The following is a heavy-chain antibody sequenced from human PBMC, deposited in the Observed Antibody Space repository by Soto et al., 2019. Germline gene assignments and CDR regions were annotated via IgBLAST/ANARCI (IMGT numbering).Heavy chain of an antibody. CDR3: ARGKGMEENYFYYGMDI. Sequence: GASVKVSCKASGYSFSTYGMHWVRQAPGQSLEWMGWLNGGTGQTRYSQRFQDRLIITRDTSASTGYMELRSLRSEDTAVYYCARGKGMEENYFYYGMDILGQGTTVTVAS. J-gene: IGHJ6*02. CDR2: LNGGTGQT. V-gene: IGHV1-3*01. D-gene: IGHD3-10*01. CDR1: GYSFSTYG.